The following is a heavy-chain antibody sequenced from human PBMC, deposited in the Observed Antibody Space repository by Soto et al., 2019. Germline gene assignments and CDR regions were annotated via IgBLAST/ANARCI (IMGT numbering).Heavy chain of an antibody. Sequence: ASVKVSCKASGFSFTGYYIHWLRQAPGQGLEWMGWINAHSGGTEYAQKFQGRVTLTRDTSISTAYMTLRSLRSDDTAIYYCAKDLTRQLAYWLDPWGQGTQLTVSS. J-gene: IGHJ5*02. V-gene: IGHV1-2*02. CDR2: INAHSGGT. CDR1: GFSFTGYY. D-gene: IGHD6-6*01. CDR3: AKDLTRQLAYWLDP.